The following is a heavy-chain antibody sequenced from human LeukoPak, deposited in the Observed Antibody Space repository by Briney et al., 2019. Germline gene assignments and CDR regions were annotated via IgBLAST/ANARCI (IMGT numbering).Heavy chain of an antibody. CDR1: GYTFTGYD. V-gene: IGHV1-8*03. CDR3: ARVGFLRVAATGTTVLDY. D-gene: IGHD1-1*01. J-gene: IGHJ4*02. CDR2: MNPNSGNT. Sequence: ASVKVSCKASGYTFTGYDINWVRQATGQGLEWMGWMNPNSGNTGYAQKFQGRVTITRNTSISTAYMELSSLRSEDTAVYYCARVGFLRVAATGTTVLDYWGQGTLVTVSS.